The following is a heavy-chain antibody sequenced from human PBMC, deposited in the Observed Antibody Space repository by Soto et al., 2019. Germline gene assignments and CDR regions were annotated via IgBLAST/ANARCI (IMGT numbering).Heavy chain of an antibody. D-gene: IGHD1-26*01. V-gene: IGHV6-1*01. CDR1: GDSVSSKSAA. Sequence: TLSLTCAISGDSVSSKSAAWNWIRQSPSRGLEWLGRTYYRSKWYKEYAPSVKSRITINPDTSKNQFSLQLNSVSPEDTAVYYCARTIGWLDPWGQGTLVTVSS. CDR3: ARTIGWLDP. J-gene: IGHJ5*02. CDR2: TYYRSKWYK.